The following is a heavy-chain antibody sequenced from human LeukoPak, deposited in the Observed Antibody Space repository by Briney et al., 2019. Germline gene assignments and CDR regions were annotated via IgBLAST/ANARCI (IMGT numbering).Heavy chain of an antibody. J-gene: IGHJ6*04. V-gene: IGHV3-21*01. CDR3: AGYSSSWYVVDYYYGMDV. D-gene: IGHD6-13*01. CDR1: GFIYSSYS. CDR2: ISSSSSYK. Sequence: GGSLRLSCASSGFIYSSYSMNWVRQAPGKGLEGVSYISSSSSYKYYADSVKGRFTIPRDNGKNSPYLQMNSLRAEDTAVYYCAGYSSSWYVVDYYYGMDVWGEGTTVTVSA.